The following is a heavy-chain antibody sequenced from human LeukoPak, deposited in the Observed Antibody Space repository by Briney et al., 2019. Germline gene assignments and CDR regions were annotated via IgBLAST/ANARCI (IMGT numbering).Heavy chain of an antibody. Sequence: SETLSPTCTVSGGSISSYYWSWIRQPPGKGLEWIGYIYYSGSTNYNPSLKSRVTISVDTSKNQFSLKLSSVTAADTAVYYCARVRRSDAFDIWGQGTMVTVSS. J-gene: IGHJ3*02. D-gene: IGHD4-17*01. V-gene: IGHV4-59*01. CDR1: GGSISSYY. CDR3: ARVRRSDAFDI. CDR2: IYYSGST.